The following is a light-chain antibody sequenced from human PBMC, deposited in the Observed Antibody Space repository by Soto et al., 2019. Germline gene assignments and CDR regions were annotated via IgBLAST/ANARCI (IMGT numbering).Light chain of an antibody. V-gene: IGLV2-14*01. J-gene: IGLJ2*01. CDR2: DVS. CDR1: SSDVGGYNY. CDR3: SSYTSSSTV. Sequence: SALTQPASVSGSPGQSITISCTGTSSDVGGYNYVSWYQQHPGKAPKLMIYDVSNRPSGVSNRFSGSKSGNTASLTISGLQAEDEADYYCSSYTSSSTVFGGGTKLTAL.